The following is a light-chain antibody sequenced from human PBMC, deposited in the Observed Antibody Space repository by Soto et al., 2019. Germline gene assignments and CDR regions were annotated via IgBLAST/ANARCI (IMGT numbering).Light chain of an antibody. V-gene: IGKV3-20*01. Sequence: EIVLTQSPGTLSLSPGERATISCRASQRVSSRYFAWFQQRPGQVPRLLIFGSSSRAPGIPDRFSGSGSGTDFTLTISRLEPEDFGVYYCLQYYHSPRTFGQGSKVEIK. CDR1: QRVSSRY. J-gene: IGKJ1*01. CDR3: LQYYHSPRT. CDR2: GSS.